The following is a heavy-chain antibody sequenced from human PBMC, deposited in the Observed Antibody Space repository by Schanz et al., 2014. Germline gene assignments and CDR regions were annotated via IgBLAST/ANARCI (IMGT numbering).Heavy chain of an antibody. J-gene: IGHJ4*02. Sequence: VQLVESGGGLVKPGGSLRLSCAASGFTFSDYYMNWIRQAPGKGLVWVSVIYSGGSTYYADSVKGRFTISRDNSKNALYLQMNSLRAEDTAVYYCVRDTDYHFDYWGQGTLVTVSS. CDR2: IYSGGST. CDR3: VRDTDYHFDY. CDR1: GFTFSDYY. D-gene: IGHD4-17*01. V-gene: IGHV3-66*01.